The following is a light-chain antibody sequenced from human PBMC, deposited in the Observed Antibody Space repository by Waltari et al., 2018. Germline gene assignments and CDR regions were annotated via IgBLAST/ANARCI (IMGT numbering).Light chain of an antibody. CDR2: DVS. CDR1: TRAVGCYHS. J-gene: IGLJ1*01. V-gene: IGLV2-11*01. Sequence: QSALPQPRSVSGSPGPAVTISCTWTTRAVGCYHSVSLSQHQPSKAPKLIIYDVSEQPSGVPDRFSGSKSDNTASLTISGLQAEDEADYYCCSYAGSYTYVFGSGTKVTVL. CDR3: CSYAGSYTYV.